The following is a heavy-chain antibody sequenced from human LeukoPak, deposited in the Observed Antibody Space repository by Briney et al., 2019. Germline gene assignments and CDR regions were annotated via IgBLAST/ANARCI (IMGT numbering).Heavy chain of an antibody. J-gene: IGHJ4*02. Sequence: GRSLRLSCEASGFTFSSYGMHWVRQAPGKGLEWVGVVWNGGTKKYYADSVKGRFTISRDKSKNTLYLQMNSLRAEDTAVYYCARARGAAGTGPIYYWGREPWSPSPQ. V-gene: IGHV3-33*01. CDR2: VWNGGTKK. CDR1: GFTFSSYG. CDR3: ARARGAAGTGPIYY. D-gene: IGHD6-13*01.